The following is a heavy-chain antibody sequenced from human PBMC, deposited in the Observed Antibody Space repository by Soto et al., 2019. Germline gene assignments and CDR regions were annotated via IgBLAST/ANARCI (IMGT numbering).Heavy chain of an antibody. CDR2: IYYSGST. V-gene: IGHV4-39*01. CDR1: GGSISSSSYY. CDR3: ASQTPSLLRFLEWLTFDY. D-gene: IGHD3-3*01. J-gene: IGHJ4*02. Sequence: QLQLQESGPGLVKPSETLSLTCTVSGGSISSSSYYWGWIRQPPGKWLEWIGSIYYSGSTYYNPALKSRVTISVDTSKNQFSLKLSSVTAADTAVYYCASQTPSLLRFLEWLTFDYWGQGTLVTVSS.